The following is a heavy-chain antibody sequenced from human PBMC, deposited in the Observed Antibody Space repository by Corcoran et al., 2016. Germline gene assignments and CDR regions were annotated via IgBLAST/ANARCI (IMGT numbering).Heavy chain of an antibody. V-gene: IGHV4-34*01. CDR1: GGSFSGYY. J-gene: IGHJ5*02. CDR2: INHSGST. D-gene: IGHD6-13*01. CDR3: AGGRRIAEGGGQGNWCGP. Sequence: QVQLQQWGAGLLKPSETLSLTCAVYGGSFSGYYWSWIRQPPGKGLEWIGEINHSGSTNYNPSLKSRVTISVDTSKNQFSLKLSSVTAADTAVYDRAGGRRIAEGGGQGNWCGPRGLGTLVTVSS.